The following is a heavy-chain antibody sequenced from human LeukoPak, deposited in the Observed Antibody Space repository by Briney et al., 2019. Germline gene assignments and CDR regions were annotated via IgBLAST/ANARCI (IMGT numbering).Heavy chain of an antibody. Sequence: SVKVSCKASGGTFSSYAISWVRQAPGQGLEWMGGIIPIFGTANYAQKFQGRVTITTDESTSTAYMELSSLRSEDTAVYYCARGGLYSSSSPLADYWGQGTLVTVSS. J-gene: IGHJ4*02. CDR2: IIPIFGTA. V-gene: IGHV1-69*05. D-gene: IGHD6-6*01. CDR3: ARGGLYSSSSPLADY. CDR1: GGTFSSYA.